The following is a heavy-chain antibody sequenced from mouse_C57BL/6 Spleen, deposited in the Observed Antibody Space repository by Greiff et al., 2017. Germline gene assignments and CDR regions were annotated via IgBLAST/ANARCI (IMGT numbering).Heavy chain of an antibody. D-gene: IGHD1-1*01. CDR2: INPGGGGT. J-gene: IGHJ2*01. V-gene: IGHV1-54*01. CDR3: ARRTVVAPYFDY. Sequence: QVQLKESGAELVRPGTSVKVSCKASGYAFTNYLIEWVKQRPGQGLEWIGVINPGGGGTNYNEKFKGKATLTADKSSSTAYMQLSSLTSEDSAVYCCARRTVVAPYFDYWGKGTTLTVSS. CDR1: GYAFTNYL.